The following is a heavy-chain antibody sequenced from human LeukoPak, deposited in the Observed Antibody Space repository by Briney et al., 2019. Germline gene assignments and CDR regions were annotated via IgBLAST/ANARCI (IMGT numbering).Heavy chain of an antibody. V-gene: IGHV3-7*04. J-gene: IGHJ5*02. CDR1: GFTFNNHY. CDR3: ARDSLGGSSYVS. D-gene: IGHD3-10*01. Sequence: GGSLRLSCAASGFTFNNHYMAWVRQAPGKGLEWVANIKQDGSETYYLDSVKGRFTISRDNAKNSLYLQLNNVRAEDTAVYYCARDSLGGSSYVSWGQGTLVTVSS. CDR2: IKQDGSET.